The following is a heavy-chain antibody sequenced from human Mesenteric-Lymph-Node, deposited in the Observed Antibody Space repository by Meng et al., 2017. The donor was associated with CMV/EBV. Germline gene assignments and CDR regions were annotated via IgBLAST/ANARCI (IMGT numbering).Heavy chain of an antibody. J-gene: IGHJ6*02. CDR1: GFTFSSYS. CDR3: ARVGSGVYYGMDV. Sequence: GGSLRLSCAASGFTFSSYSMNWVRQAPGKGLEWVSSISSSSYIYYADSVKGRFTISRDNAKNSLYLQMNSLRAEDTAVYYCARVGSGVYYGMDVWGQGTTVTVSS. CDR2: ISSSSYI. V-gene: IGHV3-21*01. D-gene: IGHD3-10*01.